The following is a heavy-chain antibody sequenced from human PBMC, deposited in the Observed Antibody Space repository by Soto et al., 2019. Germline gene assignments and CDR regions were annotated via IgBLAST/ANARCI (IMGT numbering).Heavy chain of an antibody. CDR1: GFTFSSYA. J-gene: IGHJ4*02. D-gene: IGHD3-9*01. CDR2: ISYDGSNK. CDR3: ARGGYYDILNSALVY. Sequence: GSLRLSCAASGFTFSSYAMHWVRQAPGKGLEWVAVISYDGSNKYYADSVKGRFTISRDNSKNTLYLQMNSLRAEDTAVYYCARGGYYDILNSALVYWGQGTLVTVSS. V-gene: IGHV3-30-3*01.